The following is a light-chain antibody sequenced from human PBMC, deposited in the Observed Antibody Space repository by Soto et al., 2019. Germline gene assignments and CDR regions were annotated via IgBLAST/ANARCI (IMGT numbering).Light chain of an antibody. CDR3: QTWGTYVV. Sequence: QPVLTQSPSASASLGASVKLTCTLSSGHSYYSIAWHQQQPERGPRYLMKVNSDGSHSKGAGISDRFSGSSSGAERYLTISSLHSEDEADYYCQTWGTYVVFGGGTKLTVL. CDR1: SGHSYYS. V-gene: IGLV4-69*01. J-gene: IGLJ2*01. CDR2: VNSDGSH.